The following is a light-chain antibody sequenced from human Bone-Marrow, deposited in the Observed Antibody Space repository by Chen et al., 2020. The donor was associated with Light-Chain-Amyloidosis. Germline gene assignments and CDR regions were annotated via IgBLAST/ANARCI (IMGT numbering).Light chain of an antibody. CDR1: QSVLYSSNNKNY. CDR3: QQHYDTPWT. CDR2: WAS. Sequence: DIVMTQSPDSLAVSLGERATINCKSSQSVLYSSNNKNYLAWYQQKTGQPPKLLIYWASIRESVVPDRFSGSGSGTDFTLTITTLQAEDVAVYYCQQHYDTPWTFGQGTKVEIK. J-gene: IGKJ1*01. V-gene: IGKV4-1*01.